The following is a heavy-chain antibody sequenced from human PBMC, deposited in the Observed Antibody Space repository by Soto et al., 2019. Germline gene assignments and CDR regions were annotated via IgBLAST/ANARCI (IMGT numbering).Heavy chain of an antibody. CDR1: GVSFSEAA. CDR3: TRHTVDY. J-gene: IGHJ4*01. V-gene: IGHV3-73*01. CDR2: IRSKTSSFAT. Sequence: GGSLRLSCASSGVSFSEAAIHWVRQASGKGLEWVGRIRSKTSSFATAYAASVQGRFTISRDESKNTAYLQMNSLNTEDTAVYYCTRHTVDYWGHGTLVTVSS. D-gene: IGHD4-17*01.